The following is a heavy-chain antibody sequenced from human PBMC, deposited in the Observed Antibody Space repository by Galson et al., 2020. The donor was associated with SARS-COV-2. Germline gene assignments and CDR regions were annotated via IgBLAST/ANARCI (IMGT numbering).Heavy chain of an antibody. CDR2: MNPKTVNR. J-gene: IGHJ3*01. Sequence: AAVKLSCTASGYTFTTYYINLVLHTTGQGLDWMGWMNPKTVNRGFAQKFQDRDTMTRDKPITTAYMELSSLTSEDTAVYYCAGGDVGWTVQYAWGQGKMLTVSS. V-gene: IGHV1-8*01. CDR1: GYTFTTYY. CDR3: AGGDVGWTVQYA. D-gene: IGHD2-15*01.